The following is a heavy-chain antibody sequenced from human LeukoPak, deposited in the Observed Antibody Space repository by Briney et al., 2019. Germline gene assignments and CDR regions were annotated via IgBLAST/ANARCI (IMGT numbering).Heavy chain of an antibody. D-gene: IGHD3-22*01. CDR3: AKDIVHSYYYDSSGYYYEF. V-gene: IGHV3-43*02. Sequence: GGSLRLSCAPPGCTLDDYAMHWVRQAPGKGLEWVSLIRGVGGSTYYPDSVKGRFTISRDNSKNSLYLQMNSLRTEDTALYYCAKDIVHSYYYDSSGYYYEFWGQGTLVTVSS. CDR1: GCTLDDYA. CDR2: IRGVGGST. J-gene: IGHJ4*02.